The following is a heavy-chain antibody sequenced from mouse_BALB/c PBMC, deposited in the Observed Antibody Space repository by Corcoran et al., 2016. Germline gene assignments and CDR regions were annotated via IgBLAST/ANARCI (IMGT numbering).Heavy chain of an antibody. CDR1: GYSVTGYT. CDR2: INPYNGGT. V-gene: IGHV1-18*01. Sequence: EVQLQQSGPELVELGASMKLSCKASGYSVTGYTMNWVKQSHGQNLVWIGLINPYNGGTSYNQKFKGKATLTVDQSSSTAYMELLSLTSEDSAVYYCARGSYFDVWGAGTTVTVSS. J-gene: IGHJ1*01. CDR3: ARGSYFDV.